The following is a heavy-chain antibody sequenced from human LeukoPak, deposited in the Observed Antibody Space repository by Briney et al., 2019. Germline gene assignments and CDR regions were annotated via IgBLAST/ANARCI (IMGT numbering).Heavy chain of an antibody. J-gene: IGHJ3*02. D-gene: IGHD3-22*01. CDR1: GYTFTSYY. Sequence: GASVKVSCKASGYTFTSYYMHWVRQAPGQGLEWMGWINPNSGGTNYAQKFQGRVTMTRDTSISTAYMELSRLRSDDTAVYYCARVRYYYDATDAFDIWGQGTMVTVSS. CDR3: ARVRYYYDATDAFDI. CDR2: INPNSGGT. V-gene: IGHV1-2*02.